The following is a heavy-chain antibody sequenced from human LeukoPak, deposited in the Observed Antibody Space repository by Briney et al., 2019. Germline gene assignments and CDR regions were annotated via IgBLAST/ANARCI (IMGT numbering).Heavy chain of an antibody. CDR1: RFTISSYA. J-gene: IGHJ6*03. CDR2: ISGSGGST. D-gene: IGHD3-10*01. V-gene: IGHV3-23*01. CDR3: AKNFGSGDYQYYYYYYMDV. Sequence: PGGSLRLSCAASRFTISSYAMSWVRQAPGKGLEWVSAISGSGGSTYYADSVKGRFTISRDNSKNTLYLQMNSLRAEDTAVYYCAKNFGSGDYQYYYYYYMDVWGKGTTVTVSS.